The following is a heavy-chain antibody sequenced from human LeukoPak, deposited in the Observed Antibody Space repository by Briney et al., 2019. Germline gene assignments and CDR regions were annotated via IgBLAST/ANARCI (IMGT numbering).Heavy chain of an antibody. V-gene: IGHV3-21*01. CDR1: GFTFSSYS. D-gene: IGHD3-22*01. CDR2: ISSSSSYI. CDR3: ARDKSVYYDTSGSRFDY. Sequence: GGSLRLSCAASGFTFSSYSMNWVRQAPGKGLEWVSSISSSSSYIYYADSVKGRFTTSRDNAKNSLYLQMNSLRAEDTAVYYCARDKSVYYDTSGSRFDYWGQGTLVTVSS. J-gene: IGHJ4*02.